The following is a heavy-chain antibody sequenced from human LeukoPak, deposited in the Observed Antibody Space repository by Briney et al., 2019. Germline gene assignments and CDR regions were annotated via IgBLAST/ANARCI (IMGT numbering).Heavy chain of an antibody. V-gene: IGHV4-30-4*08. CDR1: GDSISSGDYY. J-gene: IGHJ4*02. Sequence: PSETLSLTCTVSGDSISSGDYYWSWIRQPPGKGLEWIGYIYYSGSTYYNPSLKSRVTISVDTSKNQFSLKLSSVTAADTAVYYCATYHSNSSSWFAFHYWGQGTLVTVSS. D-gene: IGHD6-13*01. CDR2: IYYSGST. CDR3: ATYHSNSSSWFAFHY.